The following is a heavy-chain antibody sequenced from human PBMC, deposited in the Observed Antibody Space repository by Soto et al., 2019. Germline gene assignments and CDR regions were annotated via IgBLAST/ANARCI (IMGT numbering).Heavy chain of an antibody. CDR1: GYTFTSNG. CDR2: ISAYNGNT. V-gene: IGHV1-18*01. Sequence: ASVKVSCKASGYTFTSNGISWVRQAPGQGLEWMGWISAYNGNTNYAQKLQGRVTMTTDTSTSTAYMELRSLRSDDTAVYYCAREFLYGDYGKADYWGQGTLVTVSS. CDR3: AREFLYGDYGKADY. D-gene: IGHD4-17*01. J-gene: IGHJ4*02.